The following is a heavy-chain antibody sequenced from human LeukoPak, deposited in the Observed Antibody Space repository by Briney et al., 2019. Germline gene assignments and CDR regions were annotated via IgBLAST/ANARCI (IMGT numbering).Heavy chain of an antibody. Sequence: GGSLRLSCAASGFTVSSNYMNWVRQAPGKGLEWVSYISSTSSTIYYADSVKGRFTISRDNAKNSLYLQMNSLRAEDTAVYYCARAHPGDYSDFQFDYWGQGTLVTVSS. CDR1: GFTVSSNY. V-gene: IGHV3-48*01. D-gene: IGHD4-11*01. CDR2: ISSTSSTI. CDR3: ARAHPGDYSDFQFDY. J-gene: IGHJ4*02.